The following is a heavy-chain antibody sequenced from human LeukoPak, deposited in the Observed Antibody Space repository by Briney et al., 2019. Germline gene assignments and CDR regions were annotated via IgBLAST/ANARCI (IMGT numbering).Heavy chain of an antibody. CDR1: GYSFGNYW. Sequence: GESLKISCKGSGYSFGNYWIGWVRQRPGKGLEWMGIIFPGDSDTRYSPSFQGQVTISIDKSISTAYLQWSSLKASDTAMYYCARRGSGWYVDFWGQGTLVTVSS. CDR3: ARRGSGWYVDF. V-gene: IGHV5-51*01. D-gene: IGHD6-19*01. CDR2: IFPGDSDT. J-gene: IGHJ4*02.